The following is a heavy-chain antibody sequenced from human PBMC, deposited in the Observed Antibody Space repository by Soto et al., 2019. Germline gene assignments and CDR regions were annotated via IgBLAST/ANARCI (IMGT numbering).Heavy chain of an antibody. Sequence: EVQLLESGGGLVQSGGSLRLSCAASGFTFSSYAMSWVRQAPGKGLEWVSAISGSGISTYYADSVKGRFTISRDNSKNTLYLQMNSLRAEDTAVYYCAKEYEYSSGWERIDYLSQGTLVTVSS. CDR3: AKEYEYSSGWERIDY. J-gene: IGHJ4*02. CDR2: ISGSGIST. D-gene: IGHD6-19*01. CDR1: GFTFSSYA. V-gene: IGHV3-23*01.